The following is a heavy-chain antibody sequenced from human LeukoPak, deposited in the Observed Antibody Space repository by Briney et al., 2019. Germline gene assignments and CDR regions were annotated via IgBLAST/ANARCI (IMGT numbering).Heavy chain of an antibody. J-gene: IGHJ4*02. CDR3: ARVGVSYDILTGYFDY. CDR2: XIPIFGTA. V-gene: IGHV1-69*01. Sequence: SVKVSCKASGGTFSSYAISWVRQAPGQGLXXXXXXIPIFGTANYAQEFQGRVTITADESTSTAYMELSSLRSEDTAVYYCARVGVSYDILTGYFDYWGQGTLVTVSS. D-gene: IGHD3-9*01. CDR1: GGTFSSYA.